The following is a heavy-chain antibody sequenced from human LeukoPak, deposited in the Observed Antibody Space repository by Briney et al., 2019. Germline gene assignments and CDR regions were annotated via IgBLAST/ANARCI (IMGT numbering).Heavy chain of an antibody. V-gene: IGHV3-11*05. J-gene: IGHJ1*01. CDR2: VSSSSTYT. Sequence: GGSLRLSCAASGFTFSDYYMSWIRQAPGKGLEWISYVSSSSTYTNYADSVRGRFTISRDNAKNSLYLLMSSLRAEDTAVYYCARVSRDSSGWYPEYLQNWGQGTLVTVSS. D-gene: IGHD6-19*01. CDR3: ARVSRDSSGWYPEYLQN. CDR1: GFTFSDYY.